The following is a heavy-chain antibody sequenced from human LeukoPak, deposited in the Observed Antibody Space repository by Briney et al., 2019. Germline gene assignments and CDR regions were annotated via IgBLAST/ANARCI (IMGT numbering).Heavy chain of an antibody. V-gene: IGHV1-2*02. Sequence: ASVKVSCKASGYTFTGYYMHWVRQAPGQGLEWMGWINPNSGGTNYAQKFQGRVTMTRDTSISTAYMELSRLRSDDTAVYCCARVQGYSYGHIDYWGQGTLVTVSS. CDR1: GYTFTGYY. CDR2: INPNSGGT. D-gene: IGHD5-18*01. CDR3: ARVQGYSYGHIDY. J-gene: IGHJ4*02.